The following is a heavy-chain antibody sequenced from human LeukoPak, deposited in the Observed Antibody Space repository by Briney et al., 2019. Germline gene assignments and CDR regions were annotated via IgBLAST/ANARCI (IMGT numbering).Heavy chain of an antibody. J-gene: IGHJ4*02. CDR3: ARQDSNDYGFSYYFDY. Sequence: SETLSLTCTVSGGSISSSSYYWGWIRQPPGKGLEWIGSIYYSGSTYYNPSLKSRVTISVDTSKNQFSLKLSSVTAADTAVYYCARQDSNDYGFSYYFDYWGQGTLVTVSS. V-gene: IGHV4-39*01. CDR2: IYYSGST. CDR1: GGSISSSSYY. D-gene: IGHD4-17*01.